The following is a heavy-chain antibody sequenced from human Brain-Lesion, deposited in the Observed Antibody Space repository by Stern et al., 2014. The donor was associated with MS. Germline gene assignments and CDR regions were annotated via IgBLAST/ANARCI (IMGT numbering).Heavy chain of an antibody. D-gene: IGHD6-19*01. CDR3: AKDKKDSSGWNLYFYGMDV. CDR2: IWFDGNKK. Sequence: QVQLVQSGGGVVQPGRSLRLSCAVSGFTFSSYGMYWVRQAPGKGLEWVAGIWFDGNKKNYIESVKGRFTISRDNSKNTLSLQMTSLRAEDTAVYYCAKDKKDSSGWNLYFYGMDVWGQGTTVIVSS. J-gene: IGHJ6*02. V-gene: IGHV3-33*06. CDR1: GFTFSSYG.